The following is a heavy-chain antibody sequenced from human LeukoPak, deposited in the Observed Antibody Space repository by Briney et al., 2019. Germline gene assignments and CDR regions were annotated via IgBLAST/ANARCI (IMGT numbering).Heavy chain of an antibody. D-gene: IGHD1-26*01. Sequence: GASVKVSCKAPGYTFIGYYIHWVRQAPGQGLEWMGWINPNSGGTNYAQKFQGRVTMTRDTSISTAYMELSRLRSDDTAVYYCARDEVGATNWFDPWGQGTLVTVSS. CDR3: ARDEVGATNWFDP. V-gene: IGHV1-2*02. CDR1: GYTFIGYY. CDR2: INPNSGGT. J-gene: IGHJ5*02.